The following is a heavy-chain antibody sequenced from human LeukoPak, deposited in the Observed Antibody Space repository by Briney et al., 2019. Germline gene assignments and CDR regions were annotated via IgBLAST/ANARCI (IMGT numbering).Heavy chain of an antibody. J-gene: IGHJ4*02. CDR2: IIPIFGTA. CDR1: GGTFSSYA. V-gene: IGHV1-69*06. CDR3: ARAHYDILTGYYPFDY. D-gene: IGHD3-9*01. Sequence: SVKVSCKASGGTFSSYAISWVRQAPGQGLDWMGGIIPIFGTANYAQKFQGRVTITADKSTSTAYMELSSLRSEDTAVYYCARAHYDILTGYYPFDYWGQGTLVAVSS.